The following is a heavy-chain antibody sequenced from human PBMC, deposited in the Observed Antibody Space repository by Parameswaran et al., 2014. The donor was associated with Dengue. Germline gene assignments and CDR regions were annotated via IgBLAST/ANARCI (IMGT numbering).Heavy chain of an antibody. D-gene: IGHD3-3*01. CDR2: IYYSGST. Sequence: PGKGLEWIGYIYYSGSTNYNPSLKSRVTISVDTSKNQFSLKLSSVTAADTAVYYCARGGTIFGVATLNWFDPWGQGTLVTVSS. CDR3: ARGGTIFGVATLNWFDP. J-gene: IGHJ5*02. V-gene: IGHV4-59*13.